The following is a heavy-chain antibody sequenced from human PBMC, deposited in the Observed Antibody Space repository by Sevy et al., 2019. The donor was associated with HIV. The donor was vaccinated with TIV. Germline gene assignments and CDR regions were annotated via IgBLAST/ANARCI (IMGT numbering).Heavy chain of an antibody. CDR1: GGSISSYY. D-gene: IGHD3-10*01. CDR3: AGDGYGSGLGGLWY. Sequence: SETLSLTCTVSGGSISSYYRSWIRQPAGKGLEWIGRIYTSGSTNYNPSLKSRVTMSVDTSKNQFSLKLRSVTAADTAGYYCAGDGYGSGLGGLWYWGQGTLVTVSS. V-gene: IGHV4-4*07. J-gene: IGHJ4*02. CDR2: IYTSGST.